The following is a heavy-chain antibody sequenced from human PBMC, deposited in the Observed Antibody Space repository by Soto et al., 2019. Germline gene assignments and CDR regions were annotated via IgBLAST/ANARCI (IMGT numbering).Heavy chain of an antibody. CDR3: ARAHGSGWGAFDI. D-gene: IGHD3-10*01. Sequence: SETLSLNCTVSGGYLSSGAYFWSWIRQHPGKGLEWIGYIYYSGSTYYNPSLESRVTLSVDTSTKQFSLKVSSVTAADTAVYYCARAHGSGWGAFDIWGQGTMVT. V-gene: IGHV4-31*03. J-gene: IGHJ3*02. CDR2: IYYSGST. CDR1: GGYLSSGAYF.